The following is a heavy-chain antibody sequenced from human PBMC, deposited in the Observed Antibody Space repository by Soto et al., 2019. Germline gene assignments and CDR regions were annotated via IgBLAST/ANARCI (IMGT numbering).Heavy chain of an antibody. CDR3: ARLIGEYSRYNWFDP. Sequence: SETLSLTCTVSGGSISSSSYYWGWIRQPPGKGLEWIGSIYYSGSTYYNPSLKSRVTISVDTSKNQFSLKLSSVTAADTAVYYCARLIGEYSRYNWFDPWGQGTLVTVSS. J-gene: IGHJ5*02. V-gene: IGHV4-39*01. D-gene: IGHD6-6*01. CDR2: IYYSGST. CDR1: GGSISSSSYY.